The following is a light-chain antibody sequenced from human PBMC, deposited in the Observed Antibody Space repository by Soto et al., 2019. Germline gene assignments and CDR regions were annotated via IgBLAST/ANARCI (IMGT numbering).Light chain of an antibody. CDR1: SSDVGAYNY. CDR2: DVT. Sequence: QSALTQPASVSGSPGQSITISCIGTSSDVGAYNYVPWYQQHPGKAPKLMIYDVTNRPSGVSNRFSGSKSGNAASLTISGLQAEDEADYFCTSYISSSTSYVFGNGTKVTVL. J-gene: IGLJ1*01. V-gene: IGLV2-14*03. CDR3: TSYISSSTSYV.